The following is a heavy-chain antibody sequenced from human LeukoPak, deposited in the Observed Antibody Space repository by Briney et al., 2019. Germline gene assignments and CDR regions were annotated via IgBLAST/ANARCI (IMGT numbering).Heavy chain of an antibody. CDR2: IIPILGTA. CDR3: ARDNFYCSGGSCYPN. V-gene: IGHV1-69*04. CDR1: GGTFSSYA. Sequence: SVKVSCKASGGTFSSYAISWVRQAPGQGLEWMGRIIPILGTANYAQKFQGRVTITADKSTSTAYMELSSLRSEDTAVYYCARDNFYCSGGSCYPNWGQGTLVTVSS. J-gene: IGHJ4*02. D-gene: IGHD2-15*01.